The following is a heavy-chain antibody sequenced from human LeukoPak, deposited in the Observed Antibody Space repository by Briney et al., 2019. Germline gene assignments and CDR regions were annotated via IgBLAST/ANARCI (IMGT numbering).Heavy chain of an antibody. J-gene: IGHJ5*02. CDR2: ISAYNGNT. CDR3: ARIFLSVVAPKRWFDP. V-gene: IGHV1-18*01. Sequence: ASVKVSCKASGYTFTSYGISWVRQAPGQGLEWMGWISAYNGNTNYAQKLQGRVTMTTDTSTSTAYMELRSLRSHDTAVYYCARIFLSVVAPKRWFDPWGQGTLVTVSS. CDR1: GYTFTSYG. D-gene: IGHD4-23*01.